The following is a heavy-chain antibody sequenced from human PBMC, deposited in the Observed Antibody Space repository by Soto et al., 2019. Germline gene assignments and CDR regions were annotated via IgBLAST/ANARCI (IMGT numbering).Heavy chain of an antibody. Sequence: SVKVSCKASGGTFSSYAISWVRQAPGQGLEWMGGIIPIFGTANYAQKFQGRVTITADESTSTAYMELSSLRSEDTAVYYCARFLVVGAHFDYWGQGTMVTVSS. J-gene: IGHJ4*02. CDR3: ARFLVVGAHFDY. V-gene: IGHV1-69*13. CDR1: GGTFSSYA. D-gene: IGHD1-26*01. CDR2: IIPIFGTA.